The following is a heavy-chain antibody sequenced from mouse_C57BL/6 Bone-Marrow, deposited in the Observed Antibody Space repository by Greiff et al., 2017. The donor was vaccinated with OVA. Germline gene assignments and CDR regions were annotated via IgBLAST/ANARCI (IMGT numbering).Heavy chain of an antibody. V-gene: IGHV1-66*01. J-gene: IGHJ1*03. Sequence: VKLQESGPELVKPGASVKISCKASGYSFTSYYIHWVKQRPGQGLEWIGWIYPGSGNTKYNEKFKGKATLTADTSSSTAYMQLSSLTSEDSAVYYCANLLMAGYFDVWGTGTTVTVSS. CDR1: GYSFTSYY. D-gene: IGHD2-1*01. CDR3: ANLLMAGYFDV. CDR2: IYPGSGNT.